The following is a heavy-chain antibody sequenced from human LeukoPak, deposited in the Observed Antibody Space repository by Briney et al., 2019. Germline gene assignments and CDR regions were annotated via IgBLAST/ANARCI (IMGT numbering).Heavy chain of an antibody. Sequence: GGSLSLSCAASGFTFSSYGMHWVRQAPGKGLVWVAFIRYDGNNQHYADPVKGRFTISRDNSKNTLSLQRNSLRPEDTALYYCAKGAMTGPYCDYWGQGTLVTVSS. D-gene: IGHD3-9*01. CDR3: AKGAMTGPYCDY. J-gene: IGHJ4*02. V-gene: IGHV3-30*02. CDR2: IRYDGNNQ. CDR1: GFTFSSYG.